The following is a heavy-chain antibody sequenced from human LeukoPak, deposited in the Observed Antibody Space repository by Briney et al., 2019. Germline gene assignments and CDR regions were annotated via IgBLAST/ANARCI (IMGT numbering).Heavy chain of an antibody. J-gene: IGHJ3*02. Sequence: GGSLRLSCAASGFTFSSYWMHWVRQAPGKGLVWVSRINTDGSSTSYADSVKGRFTISRDNAKNTLYLQMNSLRAEDTAVYYCARAFYDFWSGYAFDIWGQGTMVTVSS. CDR3: ARAFYDFWSGYAFDI. D-gene: IGHD3-3*01. CDR1: GFTFSSYW. V-gene: IGHV3-74*01. CDR2: INTDGSST.